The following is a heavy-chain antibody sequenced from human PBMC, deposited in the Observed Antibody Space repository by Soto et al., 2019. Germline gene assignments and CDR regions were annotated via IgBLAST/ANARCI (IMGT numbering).Heavy chain of an antibody. V-gene: IGHV1-69*08. CDR3: ARDGDYYGSGKEGVWFDP. Sequence: QVQLVQSGAEVKKPGSSVKVSCKASGGTFSSYTISWVRQAPGQGLEWMGRIIPILGIANYAQKFQGRVTINADKSTITAYMELSSLRSEDTAVYYCARDGDYYGSGKEGVWFDPWGQGTLVTGSS. CDR2: IIPILGIA. D-gene: IGHD3-10*01. CDR1: GGTFSSYT. J-gene: IGHJ5*02.